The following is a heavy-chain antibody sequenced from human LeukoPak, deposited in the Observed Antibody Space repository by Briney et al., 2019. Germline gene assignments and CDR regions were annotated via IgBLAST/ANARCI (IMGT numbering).Heavy chain of an antibody. CDR1: GFTFSSYA. D-gene: IGHD2-2*01. CDR2: ISYDGSNK. CDR3: ARDRGKVVPAASDY. Sequence: GGSLRLSCAASGFTFSSYAMHWVRQAPGKGLEWVAVISYDGSNKYYADSVKGRFTISRDNSKNTLYLQMNSLRAEDTAVYYCARDRGKVVPAASDYWGQGTLVTVSS. J-gene: IGHJ4*02. V-gene: IGHV3-30-3*01.